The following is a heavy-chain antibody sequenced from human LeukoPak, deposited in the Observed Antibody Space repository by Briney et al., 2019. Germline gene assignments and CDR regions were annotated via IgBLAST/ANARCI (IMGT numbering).Heavy chain of an antibody. CDR3: AKDRAQLY. D-gene: IGHD3-10*01. J-gene: IGHJ4*02. Sequence: GGSLRLSCADSGFTFSRYWMHWVRQAPGKGLEWVSAISGSGGSTYYADSVKGRFTISRDNSKNTLYLQMNSLRAEDTAVYYCAKDRAQLYWGQGTLVTVSS. CDR1: GFTFSRYW. V-gene: IGHV3-23*01. CDR2: ISGSGGST.